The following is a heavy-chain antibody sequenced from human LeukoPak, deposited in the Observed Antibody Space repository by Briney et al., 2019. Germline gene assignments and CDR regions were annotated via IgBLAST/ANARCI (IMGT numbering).Heavy chain of an antibody. CDR3: ARDTSSSYGSGSDY. Sequence: GGSLRLSCTASGFTFGDYGMSWVRQAPGKGLEWVSGINWNGGSTGYADSVKGRFTISRDNAKNSLYLQMNSLRAEDTALYYCARDTSSSYGSGSDYLGQGTLVTVSS. CDR2: INWNGGST. D-gene: IGHD3-10*01. V-gene: IGHV3-20*04. CDR1: GFTFGDYG. J-gene: IGHJ4*02.